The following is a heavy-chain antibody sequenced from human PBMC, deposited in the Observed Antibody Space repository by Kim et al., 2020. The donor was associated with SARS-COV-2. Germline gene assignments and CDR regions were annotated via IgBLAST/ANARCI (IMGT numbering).Heavy chain of an antibody. Sequence: ASVKVSCKASGYTFTGYYMHWVRQAPGQGLEWMGWINPNSGGTNYAQKFQGWVTMTRDTSISTAYMELSRLRSDDTAVYYCAREGPYYSQGDYYYDSSGYPQRDPTYYYYGMDVWGQGTTVTVSS. J-gene: IGHJ6*02. D-gene: IGHD3-22*01. CDR3: AREGPYYSQGDYYYDSSGYPQRDPTYYYYGMDV. CDR2: INPNSGGT. CDR1: GYTFTGYY. V-gene: IGHV1-2*04.